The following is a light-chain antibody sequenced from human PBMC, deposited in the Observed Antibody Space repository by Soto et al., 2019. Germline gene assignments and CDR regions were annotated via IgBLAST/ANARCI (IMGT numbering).Light chain of an antibody. V-gene: IGKV3-20*01. CDR2: GSS. J-gene: IGKJ1*01. CDR1: QSVSSN. CDR3: QQYAGSLSWT. Sequence: EIVVTQSPATLSVSPGERATLSCSSSQSVSSNLAWYQQNPGQAPRLLIYGSSIRATGIPDRFSGSGSGTDFTLTISRLEPEDFAVYYCQQYAGSLSWTFGQGTKVDIK.